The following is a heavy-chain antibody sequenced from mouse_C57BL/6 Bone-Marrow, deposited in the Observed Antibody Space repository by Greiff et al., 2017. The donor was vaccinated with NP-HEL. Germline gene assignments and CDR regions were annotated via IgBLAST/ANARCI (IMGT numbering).Heavy chain of an antibody. V-gene: IGHV14-3*01. CDR1: GFNIKNTY. Sequence: EVQLQQSVAELVRPGASVKLSCTASGFNIKNTYMHWVKQRPEQGLEWIGRIDTANGNTKYAPKFQGKANITADTSSNTAYLQLSSLTSEDTAIYYCARSRYRYDGYYVRYAMDYWGQGTSVTVSS. D-gene: IGHD2-3*01. J-gene: IGHJ4*01. CDR2: IDTANGNT. CDR3: ARSRYRYDGYYVRYAMDY.